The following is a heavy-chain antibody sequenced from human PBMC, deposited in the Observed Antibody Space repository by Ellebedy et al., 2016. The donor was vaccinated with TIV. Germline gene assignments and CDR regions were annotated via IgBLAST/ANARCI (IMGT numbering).Heavy chain of an antibody. CDR2: ISNDGSSQ. V-gene: IGHV3-30-3*01. Sequence: PGGSLRLSCVASGFTFDSYAMHWVRQAQGKGMEWEAVISNDGSSQYYADSVMGRLTDSRNNSMTTVYLEMNSLRTEDTALYYCARDLDKSSGWYGGAAYWGQGTQVTVSS. CDR1: GFTFDSYA. J-gene: IGHJ4*02. CDR3: ARDLDKSSGWYGGAAY. D-gene: IGHD6-19*01.